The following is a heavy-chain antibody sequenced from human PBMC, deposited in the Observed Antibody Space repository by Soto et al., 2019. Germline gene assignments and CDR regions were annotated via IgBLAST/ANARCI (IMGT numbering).Heavy chain of an antibody. CDR2: IYWDDDK. D-gene: IGHD1-26*01. CDR1: GFSLSTSGVG. Sequence: QITLKESGPTLVKPTQTLTLTCTFSGFSLSTSGVGVGWVRQPPGKALEWLALIYWDDDKRYSPSLKSRLTITKDTSKNQVVLTITNMDPVDPATYYCAHRRVGLDGMDVWGHGTTVTVSS. CDR3: AHRRVGLDGMDV. J-gene: IGHJ6*02. V-gene: IGHV2-5*02.